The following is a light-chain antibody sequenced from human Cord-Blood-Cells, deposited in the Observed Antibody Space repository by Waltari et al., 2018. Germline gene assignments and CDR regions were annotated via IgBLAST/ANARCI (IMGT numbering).Light chain of an antibody. CDR3: QQYGSSPYT. CDR2: GAS. Sequence: EIVLPQSPGTLSLSPGAGATLSCRASQSVSSSYLAWYQQKPGQAPRLLIYGASSRATGIPDRFSGSGSGTDFTLTISRLEPEDFAVYYCQQYGSSPYTFGQGTKLEIK. V-gene: IGKV3-20*01. CDR1: QSVSSSY. J-gene: IGKJ2*01.